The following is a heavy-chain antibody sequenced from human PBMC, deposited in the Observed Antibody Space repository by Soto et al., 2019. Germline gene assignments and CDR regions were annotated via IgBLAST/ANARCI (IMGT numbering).Heavy chain of an antibody. CDR2: ISYDGSNK. CDR3: ATQGVGIGVRAFDI. V-gene: IGHV3-30*03. CDR1: GFTFSSYG. J-gene: IGHJ3*02. Sequence: GGSLRLSCAASGFTFSSYGMHWVRQAPGKGLEWVAVISYDGSNKYYADSVKGRFTISRDNSKNTLYLQMNSLRAEDTAVYYCATQGVGIGVRAFDIWGQGTMVTVS. D-gene: IGHD2-21*01.